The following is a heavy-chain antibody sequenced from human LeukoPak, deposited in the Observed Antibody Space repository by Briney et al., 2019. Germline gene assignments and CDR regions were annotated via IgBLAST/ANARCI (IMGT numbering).Heavy chain of an antibody. D-gene: IGHD1-26*01. CDR2: IKEDGSEK. CDR3: ARVMGNWFDP. Sequence: GGSLRLSCTASGFTLNSFWMTWVRQAPGKGLEWVANIKEDGSEKNCVDSLKGRFTISRDNAKNSLYLQMNSLRAEDTAVYYCARVMGNWFDPWGQGTLVTVSS. V-gene: IGHV3-7*01. J-gene: IGHJ5*02. CDR1: GFTLNSFW.